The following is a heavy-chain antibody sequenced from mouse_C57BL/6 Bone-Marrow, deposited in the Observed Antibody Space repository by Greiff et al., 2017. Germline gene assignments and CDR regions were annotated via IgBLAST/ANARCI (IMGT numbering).Heavy chain of an antibody. CDR2: IDPEDGET. D-gene: IGHD1-1*01. CDR3: ARPGSSHYYAMDY. Sequence: EVKLMESGAELVKPGASVKLSCTASGFNIKDYYMHWVKQRTEQGLEWIGRIDPEDGETKYAPKFQGKATITADTSSNTAYLQLSSLTSEDTSVYYWARPGSSHYYAMDYWGQGTSVTVSS. J-gene: IGHJ4*01. CDR1: GFNIKDYY. V-gene: IGHV14-2*01.